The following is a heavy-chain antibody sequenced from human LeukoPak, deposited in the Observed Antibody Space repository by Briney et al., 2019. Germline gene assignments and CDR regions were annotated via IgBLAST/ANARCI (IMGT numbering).Heavy chain of an antibody. V-gene: IGHV1-18*01. Sequence: ASVKVSCKASGYTFTSYGINWVRQAPGQGLEWMGWISAYNGDANYAQKLQGRVTMTTDTSTSTAYMELRSLRSDDTAVYYCARIRGYSYGYGDFDYWGQGTLVTVSS. CDR1: GYTFTSYG. D-gene: IGHD5-18*01. J-gene: IGHJ4*02. CDR2: ISAYNGDA. CDR3: ARIRGYSYGYGDFDY.